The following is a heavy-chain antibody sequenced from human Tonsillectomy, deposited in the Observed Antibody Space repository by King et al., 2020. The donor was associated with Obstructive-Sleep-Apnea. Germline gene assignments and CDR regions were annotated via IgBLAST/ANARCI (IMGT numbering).Heavy chain of an antibody. CDR3: AREGYSYARFDS. V-gene: IGHV3-11*01. CDR1: GFTFSDYS. D-gene: IGHD5-18*01. CDR2: ITNSGNNI. J-gene: IGHJ4*02. Sequence: VQLVESGGALVKPGRSLRLSCAASGFTFSDYSMSWIRQAPGKGLEWIAYITNSGNNIYYADSVQGRFTISRDNARNSLYLQMTSLRAEDTAVDYCAREGYSYARFDSWGQGTLVTVSS.